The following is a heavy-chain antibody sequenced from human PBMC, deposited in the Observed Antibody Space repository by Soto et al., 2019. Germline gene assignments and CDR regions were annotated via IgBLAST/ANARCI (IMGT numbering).Heavy chain of an antibody. CDR3: AKVAYYYDSSGPFDC. CDR1: GFTFSSYG. D-gene: IGHD3-22*01. Sequence: GGSLRLSCAASGFTFSSYGMHWVRQAPGKGLEWVAVISYDGSNKYYADSVKGRFTISRDNSKNTLYLQMNSLRAEDTAVYYCAKVAYYYDSSGPFDCWGQGTLVTVSS. CDR2: ISYDGSNK. J-gene: IGHJ4*02. V-gene: IGHV3-30*18.